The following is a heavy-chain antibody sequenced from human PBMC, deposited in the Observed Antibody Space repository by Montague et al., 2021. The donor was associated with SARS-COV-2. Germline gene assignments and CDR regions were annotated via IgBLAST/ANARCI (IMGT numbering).Heavy chain of an antibody. D-gene: IGHD1-1*01. J-gene: IGHJ4*02. CDR2: S. CDR3: ARGAAGY. Sequence: SKKKTSLRSRVTISIDTSKNQFSLKLPSVTAADTAVYYCARGAAGYWGQGTLVTVSS. V-gene: IGHV4-34*01.